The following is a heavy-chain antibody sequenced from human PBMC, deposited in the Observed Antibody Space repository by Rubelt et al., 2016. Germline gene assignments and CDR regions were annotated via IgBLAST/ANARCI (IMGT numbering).Heavy chain of an antibody. V-gene: IGHV4-61*05. CDR1: GGSISSSSYY. Sequence: ETLSLTCTVSGGSISSSSYYWSWIRQPPGKGLEWIGYIYYSGSTNYNPSLKSRVTISVDPSKNQFPLRLSSVTAADTAVYYCARGRGMVRGVIRTYFDYWGQGTLVTVSS. J-gene: IGHJ4*02. D-gene: IGHD3-10*01. CDR2: IYYSGST. CDR3: ARGRGMVRGVIRTYFDY.